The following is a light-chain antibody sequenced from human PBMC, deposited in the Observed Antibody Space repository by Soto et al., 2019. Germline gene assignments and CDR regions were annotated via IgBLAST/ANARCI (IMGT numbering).Light chain of an antibody. Sequence: VLTQSPGNLAFSPGRATPRACRASQSVSSYLAWYQQQPGQPPRLLIYDAANSATSITARFSGSRSGTEFTPTISSLEPEDFAAYYCQQRSNWPITFGQGTRLEIK. CDR3: QQRSNWPIT. V-gene: IGKV3-11*01. CDR2: DAA. J-gene: IGKJ5*01. CDR1: QSVSSY.